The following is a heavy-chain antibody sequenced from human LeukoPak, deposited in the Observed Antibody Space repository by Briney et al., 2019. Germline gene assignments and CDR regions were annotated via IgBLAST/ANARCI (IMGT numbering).Heavy chain of an antibody. CDR3: AKDQRPYCSGGSCYSADV. Sequence: GGSLRLSCAASGFTFSSYAMSWVRQAPGKGLEWVSAISGSGGSTYYADSVKGRFTISRDNSKNTLYLQMIRLRAEDTAVYYCAKDQRPYCSGGSCYSADVWGKGTTVTVSS. CDR2: ISGSGGST. V-gene: IGHV3-23*01. D-gene: IGHD2-15*01. J-gene: IGHJ6*04. CDR1: GFTFSSYA.